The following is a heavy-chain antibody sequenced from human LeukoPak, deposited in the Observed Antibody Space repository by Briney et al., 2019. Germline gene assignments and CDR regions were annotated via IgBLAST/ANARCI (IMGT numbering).Heavy chain of an antibody. CDR3: TRESGAFSPFGF. Sequence: SRTLSLTCAVAGGSILTTNWWSWVRQPPGKGLEWIGEVHLSGASNYHPSLKSRVNMSIDKSKKQLSLELTSVTAADTAIYFCTRESGAFSPFGFWGQGTLVTVSS. J-gene: IGHJ4*02. CDR2: VHLSGAS. CDR1: GGSILTTNW. V-gene: IGHV4-4*02. D-gene: IGHD1-26*01.